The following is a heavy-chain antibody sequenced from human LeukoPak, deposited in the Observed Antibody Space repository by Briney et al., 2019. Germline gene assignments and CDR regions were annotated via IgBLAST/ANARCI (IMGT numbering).Heavy chain of an antibody. CDR1: GYTFTGYY. CDR2: INPNSGGT. CDR3: ARDFEARGRYYDFWSGYPYPYFDY. J-gene: IGHJ4*02. D-gene: IGHD3-3*01. V-gene: IGHV1-2*02. Sequence: ASVKVSCKASGYTFTGYYMHWVRQAPGQGLEWMGWINPNSGGTNYAQKFQGRVTMTRDTSISTAYMELSRLRSDDTAVYYCARDFEARGRYYDFWSGYPYPYFDYWGQGTLVTVSS.